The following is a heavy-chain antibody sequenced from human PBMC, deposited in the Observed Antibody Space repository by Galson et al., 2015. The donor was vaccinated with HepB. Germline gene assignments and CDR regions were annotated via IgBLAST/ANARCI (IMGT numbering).Heavy chain of an antibody. CDR3: ARDFSPTNRVIGGRGGLNY. CDR2: IWYDESRQ. D-gene: IGHD3-22*01. J-gene: IGHJ4*02. Sequence: SLRLSCAASGFTFNTYGIHWVRQAPGKGLERVAVIWYDESRQYYADYVQGRFTISRDNSKNTVYLEINSLRAEDTAVYYCARDFSPTNRVIGGRGGLNYWGQGTLVTVSS. CDR1: GFTFNTYG. V-gene: IGHV3-33*01.